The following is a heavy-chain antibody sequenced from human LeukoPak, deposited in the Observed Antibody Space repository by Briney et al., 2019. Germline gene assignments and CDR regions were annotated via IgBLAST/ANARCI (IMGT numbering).Heavy chain of an antibody. D-gene: IGHD4-11*01. CDR3: ARASTVPYNWFDP. V-gene: IGHV1-69*02. J-gene: IGHJ5*02. CDR2: IIPILGIA. Sequence: ASVEVSCKASGGTFSSYTISWVRQAPGQGLEWIGRIIPILGIANYAQKFQGRVTITADKSTSTAYMELSSQRSEDTAVYYCARASTVPYNWFDPWGQGTLVTVSS. CDR1: GGTFSSYT.